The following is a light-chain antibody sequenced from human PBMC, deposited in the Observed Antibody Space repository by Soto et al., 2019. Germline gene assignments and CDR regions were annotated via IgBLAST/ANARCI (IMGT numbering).Light chain of an antibody. Sequence: QSALTQPPSVSGAPGQSVTLSCTGSNSNIGAGYDVHWYQQFPGTAPKLLIYRNSNRPSGVPDRFSGSKSGASASLDITGLQAEDEADYYCQSYDSSLSGARVFGGGTKVTVL. J-gene: IGLJ3*02. CDR3: QSYDSSLSGARV. CDR1: NSNIGAGYD. CDR2: RNS. V-gene: IGLV1-40*03.